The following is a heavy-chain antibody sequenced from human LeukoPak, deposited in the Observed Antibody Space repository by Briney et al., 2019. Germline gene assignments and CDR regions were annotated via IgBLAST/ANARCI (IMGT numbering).Heavy chain of an antibody. J-gene: IGHJ3*02. Sequence: GGSLRLSCAASGFTSSVYWMTWVRQAPGKGLEWVATIDQYGGQKYYVDSVKGRFTISRDNAENSLFLQMNSLRADDTAVYYCARGRGEWAFDIWGQGTMVTVSS. V-gene: IGHV3-7*05. D-gene: IGHD3-16*01. CDR1: GFTSSVYW. CDR2: IDQYGGQK. CDR3: ARGRGEWAFDI.